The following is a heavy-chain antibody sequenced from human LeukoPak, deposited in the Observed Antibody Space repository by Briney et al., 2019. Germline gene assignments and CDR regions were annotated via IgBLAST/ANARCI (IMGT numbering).Heavy chain of an antibody. J-gene: IGHJ6*03. CDR2: ISSSSSYI. CDR1: GFTFSSYS. D-gene: IGHD2-8*01. CDR3: ARERGYCTNGVCPRRRYYYYMDV. V-gene: IGHV3-21*01. Sequence: TGGSLRLSCAASGFTFSSYSMNWVRQAPGKGREWVSSISSSSSYIFYADAVKGRFTIFRDHAKKSLYLQMNSMRAEETAVYYCARERGYCTNGVCPRRRYYYYMDVWGKGTTVTVSS.